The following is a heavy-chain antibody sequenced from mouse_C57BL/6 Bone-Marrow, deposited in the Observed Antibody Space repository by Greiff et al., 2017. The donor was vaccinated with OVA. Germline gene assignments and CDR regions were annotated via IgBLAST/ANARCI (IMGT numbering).Heavy chain of an antibody. CDR1: GFTFNTYA. D-gene: IGHD2-5*01. CDR2: IRSESSNYAT. J-gene: IGHJ3*01. V-gene: IGHV10-3*01. Sequence: EVMLVESGGGLVQPKGSLKLSCAASGFTFNTYAMHWVRQAPGKGLEWVARIRSESSNYATYYADSVKDRFTISRDDSQSMLYLQMNNLKTEDTAMYSCVSHSNYVWFAYWGQGTLVTVSA. CDR3: VSHSNYVWFAY.